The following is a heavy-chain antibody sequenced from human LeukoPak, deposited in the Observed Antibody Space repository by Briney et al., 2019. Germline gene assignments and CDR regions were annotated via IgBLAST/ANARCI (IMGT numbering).Heavy chain of an antibody. D-gene: IGHD3-22*01. J-gene: IGHJ3*02. CDR2: MSYSGST. Sequence: SETLSLTCTVSGGSISSYYWSWIRQPPGKGLEWIGYMSYSGSTSYNPSLKSRVTISVDTSNNQFSLKLSSVTAADTAVYYCARRLYDSSAFDIWGQGTMVTVSS. V-gene: IGHV4-59*08. CDR3: ARRLYDSSAFDI. CDR1: GGSISSYY.